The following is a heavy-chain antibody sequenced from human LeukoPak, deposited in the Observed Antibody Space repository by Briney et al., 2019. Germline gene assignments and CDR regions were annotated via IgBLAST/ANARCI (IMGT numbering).Heavy chain of an antibody. Sequence: SETLSLTCTASGVSISTSYWSWIRQPPGKGLEWIGYIYYSGSTNYSPSLESRVTISVDTSKKQFSLKLSSVTAADTAVYYCARIQNGYFDYWGQGILVTVSS. CDR1: GVSISTSY. D-gene: IGHD1-1*01. CDR3: ARIQNGYFDY. J-gene: IGHJ4*02. V-gene: IGHV4-59*01. CDR2: IYYSGST.